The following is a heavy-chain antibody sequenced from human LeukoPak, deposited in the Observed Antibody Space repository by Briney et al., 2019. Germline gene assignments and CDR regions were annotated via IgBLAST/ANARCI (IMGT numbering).Heavy chain of an antibody. CDR2: IKPSGGST. CDR3: ARVALVLYCSSTSCISHAFDV. Sequence: GASVKVSCRAAGFSFTSYYMHWVRQAPGQGLEWMGVIKPSGGSTSYAQKFQGRVTITRNTSISTAYMELSSLRSEDTAGYYCARVALVLYCSSTSCISHAFDVWGQGTMVTVSS. V-gene: IGHV1-46*01. D-gene: IGHD2-2*01. J-gene: IGHJ3*01. CDR1: GFSFTSYY.